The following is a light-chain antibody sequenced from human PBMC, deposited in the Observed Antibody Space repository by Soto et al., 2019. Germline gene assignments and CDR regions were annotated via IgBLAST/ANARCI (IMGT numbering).Light chain of an antibody. CDR3: QQYDSSPYT. V-gene: IGKV3-20*01. CDR2: GAS. Sequence: EIVLTQSPGTLSLSPGERATLSCRASQSVSSSFLAWYQHKPGQAPRLLIYGASSRATGIPDRFSGSGSVTDFTLTISRLEPEDFAVYYCQQYDSSPYTFGQGTKLEIK. CDR1: QSVSSSF. J-gene: IGKJ2*01.